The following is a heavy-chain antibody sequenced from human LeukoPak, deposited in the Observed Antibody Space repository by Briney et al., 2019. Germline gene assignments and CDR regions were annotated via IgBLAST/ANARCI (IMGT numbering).Heavy chain of an antibody. Sequence: GASVKVSCKASGYTFTSYYMHWVRQAPGQGLEWMGIINPGGGSTSYAQKFQGRVTMTRDTSTSTVYMELSSLRSEDTAVYYCARDRYYYDSSGYYSHFDYWGQGTLVTVSS. CDR1: GYTFTSYY. CDR2: INPGGGST. CDR3: ARDRYYYDSSGYYSHFDY. D-gene: IGHD3-22*01. V-gene: IGHV1-46*01. J-gene: IGHJ4*02.